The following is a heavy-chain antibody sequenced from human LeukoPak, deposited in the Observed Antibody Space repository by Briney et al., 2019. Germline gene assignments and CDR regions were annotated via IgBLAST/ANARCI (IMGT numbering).Heavy chain of an antibody. D-gene: IGHD2-2*01. CDR1: GFTVSSNY. J-gene: IGHJ3*02. CDR3: ARDGFGGYCSSTSCLGAFDI. Sequence: PGGSLRLSCAASGFTVSSNYMSWVRQAPGKGLEWVSVIYSGGSTYYADSVKGRFTISRDNSKNTLYLQMNSLRAEDTAVYYCARDGFGGYCSSTSCLGAFDIWGQGTMVTVSS. CDR2: IYSGGST. V-gene: IGHV3-53*01.